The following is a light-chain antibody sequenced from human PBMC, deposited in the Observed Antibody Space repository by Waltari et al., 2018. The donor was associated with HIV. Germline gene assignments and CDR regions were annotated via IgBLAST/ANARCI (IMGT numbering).Light chain of an antibody. Sequence: SVSVTLGQTATINCGGSNIERRNVHWYQQRPGQAPVLIIYRNKNRPSDIPERFSGSNSGDTATLTVSGAQAGDEADYFCQVWDSSAVVFGGGTKLTVL. J-gene: IGLJ2*01. CDR2: RNK. V-gene: IGLV3-9*01. CDR1: NIERRN. CDR3: QVWDSSAVV.